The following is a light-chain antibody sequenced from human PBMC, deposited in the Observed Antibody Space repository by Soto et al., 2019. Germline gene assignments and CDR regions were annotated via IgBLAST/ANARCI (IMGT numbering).Light chain of an antibody. V-gene: IGKV3-15*01. J-gene: IGKJ2*01. CDR2: GAS. CDR1: QSVSTN. CDR3: QQYNNWPYT. Sequence: EIVLTQSPGTLSVSPGEIANLSCRASQSVSTNLAWFQQKPGQAPRLLIYGASTRATGIPARFRGSGSGTEFTLTINSLQSEDLAVYYCQQYNNWPYTFGQGTKLEV.